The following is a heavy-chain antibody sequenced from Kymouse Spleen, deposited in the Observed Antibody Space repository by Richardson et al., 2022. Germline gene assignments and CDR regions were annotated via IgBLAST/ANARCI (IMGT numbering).Heavy chain of an antibody. CDR1: GGSFSGYY. CDR2: INHSGST. Sequence: QVQLQQWGAGLLKPSETLSLTCAVYGGSFSGYYWSWIRQPPGKGLEWIGEINHSGSTNYNPSLKSRVTISVDTSKNQFSLKLSSVTAADTAVYYCAREGTGTTGYYYGMDVWGQGTTVTVSS. J-gene: IGHJ6*02. D-gene: IGHD1-1*01,IGHD1-20*01. V-gene: IGHV4-34*01. CDR3: AREGTGTTGYYYGMDV.